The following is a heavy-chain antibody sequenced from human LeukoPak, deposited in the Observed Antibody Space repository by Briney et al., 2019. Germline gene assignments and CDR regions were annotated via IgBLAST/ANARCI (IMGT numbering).Heavy chain of an antibody. CDR1: GFTFINYS. J-gene: IGHJ4*02. D-gene: IGHD3-10*01. CDR2: ISTNSAFI. CDR3: AKAAYGSESYYDPFDY. Sequence: GGSLRLSCTASGFTFINYSMNWVRQAPGKGLEWVSSISTNSAFIYYADSVKGRFTISRDNSKNTLYLQMNSLRAEDTAAYYCAKAAYGSESYYDPFDYWGQGTLVTVSS. V-gene: IGHV3-23*01.